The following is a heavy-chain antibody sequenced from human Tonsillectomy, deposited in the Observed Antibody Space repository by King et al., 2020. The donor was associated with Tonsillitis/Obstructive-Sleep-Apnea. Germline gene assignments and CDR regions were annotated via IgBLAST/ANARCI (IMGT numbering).Heavy chain of an antibody. CDR3: AKDRGGVGFFDWLPVYFFDY. Sequence: VQLVESGGGLVQPGGSLRLSCAASGFTFSTYWMSWVRQAPGKGLEWVANIKQDGSEKYYVDSVKGRFTISRDNAKKSLYLQMNSLRAEDTAVYYCAKDRGGVGFFDWLPVYFFDYGGKGTLAT. CDR1: GFTFSTYW. D-gene: IGHD3-9*01. CDR2: IKQDGSEK. V-gene: IGHV3-7*03. J-gene: IGHJ4*02.